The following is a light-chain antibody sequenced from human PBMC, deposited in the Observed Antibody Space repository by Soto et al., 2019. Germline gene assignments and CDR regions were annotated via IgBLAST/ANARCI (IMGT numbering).Light chain of an antibody. Sequence: DIQMTQSPSSVSASVGDTVPITCRASQFINNWVAWYQQKPGKAPNVLIHGASNLQSGVPSRFSGSQFGTEFTLTITSLQPEDFATYFCQQANTFPHTFGQGTKVEIK. J-gene: IGKJ2*01. CDR3: QQANTFPHT. V-gene: IGKV1D-12*01. CDR1: QFINNW. CDR2: GAS.